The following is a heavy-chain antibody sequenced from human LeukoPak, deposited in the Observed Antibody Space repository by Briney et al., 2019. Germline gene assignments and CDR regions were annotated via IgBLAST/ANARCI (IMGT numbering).Heavy chain of an antibody. V-gene: IGHV3-33*06. CDR1: GFTFSSYG. J-gene: IGHJ4*02. D-gene: IGHD6-13*01. Sequence: GRSLRLSCAASGFTFSSYGMHWVRQAPGKGLEWVAVIWYDGSNKYYADSVKGRFTISRDYSKNTLYLQMNSLRAEDTAVYYCAKGALAAAGSIDYWGQGTLVTVSS. CDR2: IWYDGSNK. CDR3: AKGALAAAGSIDY.